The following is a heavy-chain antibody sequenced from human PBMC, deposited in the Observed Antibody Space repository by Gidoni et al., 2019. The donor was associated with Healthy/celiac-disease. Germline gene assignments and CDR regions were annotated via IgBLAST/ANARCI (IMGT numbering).Heavy chain of an antibody. V-gene: IGHV3-48*01. Sequence: EVQLVASGGGLVQPGGSLRLSCAASGFTFSSYSMNWVRQAPGKGLEWVSYISSSSSTIYYADSLKGRFTISRDNAKNSLYLQMNILRAEDTAVYYCARDGPEIYTVTTDGSFDYWCQGTLVTVSS. CDR1: GFTFSSYS. D-gene: IGHD4-17*01. J-gene: IGHJ4*02. CDR2: ISSSSSTI. CDR3: ARDGPEIYTVTTDGSFDY.